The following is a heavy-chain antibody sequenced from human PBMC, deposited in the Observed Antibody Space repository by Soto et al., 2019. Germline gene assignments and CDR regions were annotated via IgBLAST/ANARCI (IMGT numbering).Heavy chain of an antibody. CDR2: ISHDGGAT. J-gene: IGHJ5*02. CDR1: GFTFSTSG. CDR3: AKDWGSSGWYNWFDP. Sequence: QVQLVESGGGVVQSGRSLRLSCAASGFTFSTSGMHWIRQAPGKGLEWVAMISHDGGATYYVDSVKGRFTISRDTDKNTLNLKMDSLSPEDTATYYCAKDWGSSGWYNWFDPWGQGTLVTVSS. V-gene: IGHV3-30*18. D-gene: IGHD6-13*01.